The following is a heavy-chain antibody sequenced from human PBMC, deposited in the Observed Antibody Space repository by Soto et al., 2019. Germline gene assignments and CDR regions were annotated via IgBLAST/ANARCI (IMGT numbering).Heavy chain of an antibody. Sequence: ASVKVSCKASGYTFTSYDINWVRQATGQGLEWMGWMNPNSGNTGYAQKFQGRVTMTRNTSISTAYMELSSLRSDDTAVYYCARGPGIAVAGTHQSDYWGQGTLVTVSS. CDR3: ARGPGIAVAGTHQSDY. D-gene: IGHD6-19*01. V-gene: IGHV1-8*01. CDR1: GYTFTSYD. J-gene: IGHJ4*02. CDR2: MNPNSGNT.